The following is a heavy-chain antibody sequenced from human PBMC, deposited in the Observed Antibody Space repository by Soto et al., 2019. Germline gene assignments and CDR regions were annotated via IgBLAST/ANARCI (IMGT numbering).Heavy chain of an antibody. CDR2: IYYSGST. J-gene: IGHJ5*02. D-gene: IGHD1-26*01. CDR1: GGSISSGGYY. Sequence: SETLSLTCTVSGGSISSGGYYWSWIRQHPGKGLEWIGYIYYSGSTYYNPSLKSRVTISVDTSKNQFSLKLSSVTAADTAVYYCARGGEGWFDPWGQGTLVTVSS. CDR3: ARGGEGWFDP. V-gene: IGHV4-31*03.